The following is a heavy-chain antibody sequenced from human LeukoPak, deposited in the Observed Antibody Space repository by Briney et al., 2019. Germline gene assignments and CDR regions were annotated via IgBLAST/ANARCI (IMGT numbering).Heavy chain of an antibody. D-gene: IGHD3-10*01. CDR2: INPNSGGT. J-gene: IGHJ4*02. Sequence: ASVKDSCKASEYTFNDYYLHWVRQAPGQGLEWMGWINPNSGGTYFAQKFQGRVTLTRDTSISTAYMELSRLRSDDTATYYCANGGGSGSHNYFDYWGQGSLVTVSS. V-gene: IGHV1-2*02. CDR3: ANGGGSGSHNYFDY. CDR1: EYTFNDYY.